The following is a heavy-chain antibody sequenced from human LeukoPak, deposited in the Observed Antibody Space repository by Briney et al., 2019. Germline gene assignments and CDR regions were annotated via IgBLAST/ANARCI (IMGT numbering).Heavy chain of an antibody. J-gene: IGHJ4*02. CDR2: SNPNSGGT. Sequence: ASVKVSCKASGYTFTGYYMHWVRQAPGQGREWMGWSNPNSGGTNYAQKCQGSVTMTRETYISTAYMELSRLSSDATAVYYCAGDTAWSRRCFDYWGQGTLVTVSS. V-gene: IGHV1-2*02. CDR3: AGDTAWSRRCFDY. CDR1: GYTFTGYY. D-gene: IGHD1-26*01.